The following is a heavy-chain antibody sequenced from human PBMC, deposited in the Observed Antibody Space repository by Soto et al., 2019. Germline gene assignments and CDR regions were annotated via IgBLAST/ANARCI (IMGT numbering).Heavy chain of an antibody. J-gene: IGHJ5*02. V-gene: IGHV4-59*12. CDR3: ARVPYP. Sequence: SETLSLTCTVSGGSISSYYWSWIRQPPGKGLEWIGYIYHSGSTYYNPSLKSRVTISVDRSKNQFSLKLSSVTAADTAVYFCARVPYPWGQGTLVTVSS. CDR1: GGSISSYY. CDR2: IYHSGST.